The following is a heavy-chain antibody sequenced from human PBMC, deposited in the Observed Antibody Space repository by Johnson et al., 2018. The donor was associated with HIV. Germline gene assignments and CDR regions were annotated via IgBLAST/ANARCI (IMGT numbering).Heavy chain of an antibody. CDR1: GFTVSSNY. CDR2: INWNGGST. Sequence: EVQLVESGGGLAQPGGSLRLSCAASGFTVSSNYMSWVRQAPGKGLEWVSGINWNGGSTTYADSVKGRFTISRDNAKNSLDLQMNSLRGEDTALYYCARATAYGGRVDGFDIWGQGTMVTVSS. D-gene: IGHD4-23*01. J-gene: IGHJ3*02. CDR3: ARATAYGGRVDGFDI. V-gene: IGHV3-20*04.